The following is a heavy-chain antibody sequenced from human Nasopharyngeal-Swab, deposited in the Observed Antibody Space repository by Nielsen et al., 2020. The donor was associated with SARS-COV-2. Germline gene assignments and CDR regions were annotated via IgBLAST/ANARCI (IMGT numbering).Heavy chain of an antibody. D-gene: IGHD6-19*01. Sequence: SLKISCAASGFAFDDYAMHWVRQAPGKGLEWVSGISWNSGSIGYADSVKGRFTTSRDNAKNSLYLQMNSLGAEDTALYYCAKGSSHYTSGWFDYWGQGTLVTVSS. CDR3: AKGSSHYTSGWFDY. CDR2: ISWNSGSI. J-gene: IGHJ4*02. CDR1: GFAFDDYA. V-gene: IGHV3-9*01.